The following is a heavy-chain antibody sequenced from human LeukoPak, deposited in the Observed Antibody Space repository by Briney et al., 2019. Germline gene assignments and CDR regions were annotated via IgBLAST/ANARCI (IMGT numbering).Heavy chain of an antibody. Sequence: SETLSLTCAVYAGSFSGYYWSWIRQPPGKGRESMGEINHSGSTNYNPSLRSGVPISEDTSKNQYSLKLSSVTAADTAVYYCARFRYYSYGMDVWGQRTTVTVSS. CDR2: INHSGST. V-gene: IGHV4-34*01. CDR1: AGSFSGYY. CDR3: ARFRYYSYGMDV. J-gene: IGHJ6*02.